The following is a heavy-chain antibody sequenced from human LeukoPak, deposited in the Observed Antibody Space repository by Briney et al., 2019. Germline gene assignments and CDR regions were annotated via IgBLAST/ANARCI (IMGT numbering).Heavy chain of an antibody. J-gene: IGHJ2*01. CDR2: IIPIFGIA. V-gene: IGHV1-69*04. Sequence: GASVKVSCKASGGTFSSYAISWVRQAPGRGLEWMGRIIPIFGIANYAQKFQGRVTITADKSTSTAYMELSSLRSEDTAVYYCARLHGDYGWYFDLWGRGTLVTVSS. D-gene: IGHD4-17*01. CDR1: GGTFSSYA. CDR3: ARLHGDYGWYFDL.